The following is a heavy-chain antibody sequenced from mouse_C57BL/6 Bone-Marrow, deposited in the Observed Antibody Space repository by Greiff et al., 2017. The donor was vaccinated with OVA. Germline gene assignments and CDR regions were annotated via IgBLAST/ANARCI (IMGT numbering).Heavy chain of an antibody. CDR3: ALITTVVAHYYAMDY. Sequence: VQRVESGAELARPGASVKLSCKASGYTFTSYGISWVKQRTGQGLEWIGEIYPRSGNTYYNEKFKGKATLTADKSSSTVYMELRSLTSEDSAVYFCALITTVVAHYYAMDYWGQGTSVTVSS. D-gene: IGHD1-1*01. CDR1: GYTFTSYG. V-gene: IGHV1-81*01. J-gene: IGHJ4*01. CDR2: IYPRSGNT.